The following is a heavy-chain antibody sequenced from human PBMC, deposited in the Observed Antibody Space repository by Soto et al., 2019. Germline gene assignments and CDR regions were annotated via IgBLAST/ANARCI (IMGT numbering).Heavy chain of an antibody. D-gene: IGHD4-17*01. CDR2: INHSGST. CDR1: GGSFSGYY. V-gene: IGHV4-34*01. J-gene: IGHJ3*02. CDR3: ARRDYGDYVDAFDI. Sequence: QVQLQQWGAGLLKPSETLSLTCAVYGGSFSGYYWSWIRQPPGKGLEWIGEINHSGSTNYNPSLKGRVTISVDTSKNQCSLKLSSVTAADAAVYYCARRDYGDYVDAFDICGQGTMVTVSS.